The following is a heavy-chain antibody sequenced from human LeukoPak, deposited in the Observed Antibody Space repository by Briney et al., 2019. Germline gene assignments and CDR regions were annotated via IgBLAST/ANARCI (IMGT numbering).Heavy chain of an antibody. CDR2: MNPNSGNT. V-gene: IGHV1-8*01. D-gene: IGHD3-10*01. J-gene: IGHJ6*02. CDR1: GYTFTSYD. CDR3: ARGSDGSGSYYNYGYYYYGMDV. Sequence: ASVKVSCKASGYTFTSYDINWVRQATGQGLEWMGWMNPNSGNTGYAQKFQGRVTMTRNTSISTAYMELSSLRSEDTAVYYCARGSDGSGSYYNYGYYYYGMDVWGQGTTVTASS.